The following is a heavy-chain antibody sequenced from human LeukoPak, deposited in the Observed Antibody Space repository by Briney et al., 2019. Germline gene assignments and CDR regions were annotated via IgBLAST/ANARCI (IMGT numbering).Heavy chain of an antibody. D-gene: IGHD4-23*01. Sequence: SETLSLTCAVYGGSFSGYYCSWIRQPPGKGLEWIGEINHSGNTNYNPSLKSRVTISVDTSKNQFSLKLSSLTAADTAMYYCARREPHGDYGGKIRYYYYMDVWGKGTTITISS. CDR3: ARREPHGDYGGKIRYYYYMDV. V-gene: IGHV4-34*01. CDR2: INHSGNT. J-gene: IGHJ6*03. CDR1: GGSFSGYY.